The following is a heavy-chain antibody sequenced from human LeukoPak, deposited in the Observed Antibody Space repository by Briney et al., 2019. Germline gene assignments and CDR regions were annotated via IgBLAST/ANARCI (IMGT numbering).Heavy chain of an antibody. D-gene: IGHD4-17*01. CDR3: AREGTTVTSFDY. CDR2: ISYDGSNK. Sequence: GGSLRLSCAASGFTFSSYSMNWVRQAPGKGLEWVAVISYDGSNKYYADSVKGRFTISRDNSKNTLYLQMNSLRAEDTAVFYCAREGTTVTSFDYWGQGTLVTVSS. CDR1: GFTFSSYS. V-gene: IGHV3-30*03. J-gene: IGHJ4*02.